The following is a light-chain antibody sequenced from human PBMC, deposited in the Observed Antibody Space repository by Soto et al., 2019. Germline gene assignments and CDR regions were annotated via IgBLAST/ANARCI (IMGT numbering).Light chain of an antibody. J-gene: IGKJ1*01. CDR3: QQYGSSSLT. CDR2: GAS. V-gene: IGKV3-20*01. CDR1: QSVSSSY. Sequence: EIVLTQSPGTLSLSPGERATLSCRASQSVSSSYFAWYQQRFGQAPRLLIYGASSRATGIPDRFSGSGSGTDFTLTISRLEPEDFAVYYCQQYGSSSLTFGQGTKVEIK.